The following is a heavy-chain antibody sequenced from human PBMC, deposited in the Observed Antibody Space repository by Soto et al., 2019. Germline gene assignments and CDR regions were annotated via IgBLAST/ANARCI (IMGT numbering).Heavy chain of an antibody. V-gene: IGHV4-34*01. CDR1: GGSFSGYY. D-gene: IGHD4-4*01. Sequence: SETLSLTCAVYGGSFSGYYWSWIRQPPGKGLEWIGEINHSGSTNYNPSLKSRVTISVDTSKNQFSLKMSSVTAADTAVYYCAREVTTVTFYYYYGMDVWGQGTTVT. CDR3: AREVTTVTFYYYYGMDV. J-gene: IGHJ6*02. CDR2: INHSGST.